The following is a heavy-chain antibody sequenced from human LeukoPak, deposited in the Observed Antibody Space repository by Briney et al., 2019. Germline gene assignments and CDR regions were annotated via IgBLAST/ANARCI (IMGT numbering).Heavy chain of an antibody. CDR2: ISGSGGST. D-gene: IGHD4-17*01. V-gene: IGHV3-23*01. J-gene: IGHJ6*02. Sequence: GGSLRLSCAASGFTFSSYAMSWVRQAPGKGLEWVSAISGSGGSTYYADSVRGRFTISRDNSKNTLYLQMSSLRAEDTAVYYCAKAPSDYGDYYLLGFGMDVWGQGTTVTVSS. CDR3: AKAPSDYGDYYLLGFGMDV. CDR1: GFTFSSYA.